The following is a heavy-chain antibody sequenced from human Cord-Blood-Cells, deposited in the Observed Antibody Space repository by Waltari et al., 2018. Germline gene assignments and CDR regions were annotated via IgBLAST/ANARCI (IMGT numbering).Heavy chain of an antibody. CDR2: IYYSGST. V-gene: IGHV4-30-4*08. J-gene: IGHJ3*02. CDR1: GGSISSGDYY. CDR3: ARRGDCSSTSCYAFDI. D-gene: IGHD2-2*01. Sequence: QVQLQESGPGLVKPSQTLSLTCTVSGGSISSGDYYWSWIRQPPGKGLEWIGYIYYSGSTYYNPSLKSRVTISVDTSKSQFSLKLSSVTAADTAVYYCARRGDCSSTSCYAFDIWGQGTMVTVSS.